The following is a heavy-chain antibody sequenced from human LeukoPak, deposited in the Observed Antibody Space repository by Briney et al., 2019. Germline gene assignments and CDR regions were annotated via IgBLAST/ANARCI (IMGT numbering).Heavy chain of an antibody. CDR1: GGSISSYY. J-gene: IGHJ3*02. Sequence: PSETLSLTSTVSGGSISSYYWSWIRQPAGQGLEWIGRIYTSGSTNYNPSLKRRVTMSVDTSKNQFSLKLSSVTAADTAVYYYARDTVVFGNNDAVDIWGQGTMVTVSS. CDR2: IYTSGST. D-gene: IGHD1/OR15-1a*01. CDR3: ARDTVVFGNNDAVDI. V-gene: IGHV4-4*07.